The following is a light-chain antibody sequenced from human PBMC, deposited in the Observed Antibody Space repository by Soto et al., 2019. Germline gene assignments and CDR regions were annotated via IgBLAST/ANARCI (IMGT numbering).Light chain of an antibody. CDR3: CSYAGGHIHYI. CDR2: DVT. V-gene: IGLV2-11*01. Sequence: LTQPRSVSGGPGRAVTVSCTGTSSDVGGYNYVSWYRQYPGEAPKLLIYDVTERLSGVPDRFSGSKSGNTASLTISGLQAEDEADYYCCSYAGGHIHYIIGTGTKVTVL. CDR1: SSDVGGYNY. J-gene: IGLJ1*01.